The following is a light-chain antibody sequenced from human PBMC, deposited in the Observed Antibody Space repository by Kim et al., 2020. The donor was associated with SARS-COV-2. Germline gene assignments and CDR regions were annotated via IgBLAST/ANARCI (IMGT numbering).Light chain of an antibody. Sequence: EIVLTQSPGTLSLSPGERATLSCRASHSVSSNSLAWYQQKPGQAPRLLIYGASSRATGIPDRFSGSGSGTDFTLTISRLEPEDFAVYYCQQYVSSPRTFGPGTKVDIK. CDR2: GAS. CDR1: HSVSSNS. V-gene: IGKV3-20*01. CDR3: QQYVSSPRT. J-gene: IGKJ3*01.